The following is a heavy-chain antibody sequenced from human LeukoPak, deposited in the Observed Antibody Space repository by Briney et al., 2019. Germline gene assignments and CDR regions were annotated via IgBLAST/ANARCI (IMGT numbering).Heavy chain of an antibody. CDR3: ARDSLYDDNGYYHYFDY. J-gene: IGHJ4*02. Sequence: GGSLRLSCAASVFSFSTYGMHWVRQAPEKGRVGVAIIWYDACGQHYADSVKGVFNISRDSSKNTLYLQMNSLRAEDTAVYFCARDSLYDDNGYYHYFDYWGQGTLVTVSS. CDR1: VFSFSTYG. D-gene: IGHD3-22*01. V-gene: IGHV3-33*01. CDR2: IWYDACGQ.